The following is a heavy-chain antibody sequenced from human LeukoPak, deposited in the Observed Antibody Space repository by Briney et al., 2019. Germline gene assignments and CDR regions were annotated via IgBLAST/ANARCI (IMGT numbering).Heavy chain of an antibody. V-gene: IGHV3-21*01. CDR3: ARDYGGNSYYYYYYMDV. Sequence: GGSLRLSCAASGFTFSSYSMNWVRQAPGKGLEWVSSISSSSSYIYCADSVKGRFTISRDNAKNSLYLQMNSLRAEDTAVYYCARDYGGNSYYYYYYMDVWGKGTTVTVSS. J-gene: IGHJ6*03. CDR1: GFTFSSYS. CDR2: ISSSSSYI. D-gene: IGHD4-23*01.